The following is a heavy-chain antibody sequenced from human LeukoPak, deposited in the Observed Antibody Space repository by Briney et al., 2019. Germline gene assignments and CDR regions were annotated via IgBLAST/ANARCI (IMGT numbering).Heavy chain of an antibody. CDR2: TYYRSRWYN. CDR1: GDSVSSNSAA. Sequence: SQTLSLTCAISGDSVSSNSAAWNWIRQSPSRGLEWLGRTYYRSRWYNDYAVSVKSRITINPDTSKNQFSLQLNSVTPEDTAVYYCARDFRYSGSYWGGYYFDYWGQGTLVTVSS. CDR3: ARDFRYSGSYWGGYYFDY. V-gene: IGHV6-1*01. J-gene: IGHJ4*02. D-gene: IGHD1-26*01.